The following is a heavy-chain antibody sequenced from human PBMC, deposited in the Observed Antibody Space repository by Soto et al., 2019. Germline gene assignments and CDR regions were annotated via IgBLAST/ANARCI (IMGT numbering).Heavy chain of an antibody. CDR3: ARVGYGDYGRGYYFDF. J-gene: IGHJ4*02. Sequence: PSETLSLTXSVSGASIRDGDYYWSWLRQPPGKGPEWIGIIDYTGGTHYNPTLTGPVSMSVDTSANQFSLKVNFVTAADSAVYYCARVGYGDYGRGYYFDFWGPGILGTVSS. V-gene: IGHV4-30-4*01. CDR2: IDYTGGT. D-gene: IGHD4-17*01. CDR1: GASIRDGDYY.